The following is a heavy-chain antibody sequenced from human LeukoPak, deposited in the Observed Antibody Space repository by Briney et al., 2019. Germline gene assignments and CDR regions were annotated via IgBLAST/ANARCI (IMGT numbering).Heavy chain of an antibody. CDR2: ISAYNGNT. D-gene: IGHD2-15*01. CDR3: ARVPGAAYYYGMDV. V-gene: IGHV1-18*04. J-gene: IGHJ6*04. Sequence: ASVKVSCKASGYTFTSYGISWVRRAPGQGLEWMGWISAYNGNTNYAQKLQGRVTMTTDTSTSTAYMELRSLRSDDTAVYYCARVPGAAYYYGMDVWGKGTTVTVSS. CDR1: GYTFTSYG.